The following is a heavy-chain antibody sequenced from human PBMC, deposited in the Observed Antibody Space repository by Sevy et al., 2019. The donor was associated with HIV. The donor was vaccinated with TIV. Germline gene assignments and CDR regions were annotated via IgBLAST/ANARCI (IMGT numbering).Heavy chain of an antibody. CDR3: VRAIAADGSF. Sequence: GSLRLSCVASGFTLNSYWMSWVRQAPGKGLEWVANIKQDGSVKYYVDSVKGRFTISRDNARNLLYLQMNSLRVEDTALYYSVRAIAADGSFWGQGTLVTVSS. D-gene: IGHD6-13*01. CDR2: IKQDGSVK. CDR1: GFTLNSYW. V-gene: IGHV3-7*03. J-gene: IGHJ4*02.